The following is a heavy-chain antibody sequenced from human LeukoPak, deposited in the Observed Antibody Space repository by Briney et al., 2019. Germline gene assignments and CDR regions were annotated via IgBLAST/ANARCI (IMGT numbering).Heavy chain of an antibody. J-gene: IGHJ4*02. Sequence: PGRSLRLSCAASGFTFRSYGMHWVRQAPGKGLEWVAVIWYDGSNKYYADSVKGRFTISRDNSKNTLYLQMNSLRAEDTAVYYCARDARLALDYWGQGTLVTVSS. CDR2: IWYDGSNK. CDR3: ARDARLALDY. D-gene: IGHD3-9*01. CDR1: GFTFRSYG. V-gene: IGHV3-33*01.